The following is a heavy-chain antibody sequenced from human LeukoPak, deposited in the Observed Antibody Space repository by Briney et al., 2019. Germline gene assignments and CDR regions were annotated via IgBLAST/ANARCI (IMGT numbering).Heavy chain of an antibody. Sequence: SETLSLTCTVSGGSVSSGSYYWSWIRQPPGKGLEWIGEITYSGSIYYNPSLKSRVTISVDTSKNQFSLKLNSVTAADTAVYYCARDLMTWGQGTLVTVSS. J-gene: IGHJ4*02. CDR3: ARDLMT. CDR1: GGSVSSGSYY. V-gene: IGHV4-39*07. CDR2: ITYSGSI.